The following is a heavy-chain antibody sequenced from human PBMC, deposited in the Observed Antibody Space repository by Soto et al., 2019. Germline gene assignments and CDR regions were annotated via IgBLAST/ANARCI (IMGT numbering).Heavy chain of an antibody. CDR2: IRSKAYGGTT. Sequence: GGSLRLSCTASGFTFGDYAMSWFRQAPGKGLEWVGFIRSKAYGGTTEYAASVKGRFTISRDDSKSIAYLQMNSLKTEDTAVCYCTKPSSTHSYYYGMDVWGQGTTVTV. CDR1: GFTFGDYA. V-gene: IGHV3-49*03. D-gene: IGHD2-2*01. CDR3: TKPSSTHSYYYGMDV. J-gene: IGHJ6*02.